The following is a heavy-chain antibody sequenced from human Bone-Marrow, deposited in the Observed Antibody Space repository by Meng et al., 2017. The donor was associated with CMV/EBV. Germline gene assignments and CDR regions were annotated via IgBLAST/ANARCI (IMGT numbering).Heavy chain of an antibody. CDR2: INPNSGGT. D-gene: IGHD6-19*01. CDR3: ARELIAVAGTRGVGPGRTAHYGMDV. J-gene: IGHJ6*02. V-gene: IGHV1-2*02. CDR1: GYTFTGYY. Sequence: ASVKVFCKASGYTFTGYYMHWVRQAPGQGLEWMGWINPNSGGTNYAQKCQGRVTMTRDTSISTAYMGLSRLRSDDTAVYYCARELIAVAGTRGVGPGRTAHYGMDVWGQGTTVTVSS.